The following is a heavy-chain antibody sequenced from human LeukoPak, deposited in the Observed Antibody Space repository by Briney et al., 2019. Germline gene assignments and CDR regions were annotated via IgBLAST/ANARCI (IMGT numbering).Heavy chain of an antibody. CDR2: INWNGGST. CDR3: ARDKEAWSSSSGSGAFDI. Sequence: GGSLRLSCAASGFTFDDYGMSWVRQAPGKGLEWVSGINWNGGSTGYVDSVKGRFTISRDNAKSSLYLQMNSLRAEDTALYYCARDKEAWSSSSGSGAFDIWGQGTMVTVSS. CDR1: GFTFDDYG. J-gene: IGHJ3*02. V-gene: IGHV3-20*04. D-gene: IGHD6-19*01.